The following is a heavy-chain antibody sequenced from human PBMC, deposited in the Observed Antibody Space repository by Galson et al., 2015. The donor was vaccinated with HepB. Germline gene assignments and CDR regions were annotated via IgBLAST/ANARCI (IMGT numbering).Heavy chain of an antibody. CDR2: IVTSLQVT. J-gene: IGHJ5*02. CDR3: ARDRLEARANGFDP. Sequence: SVKVSCKASGGTFNRYALSWVRQAPGQGLEWMGRIVTSLQVTTYAQKFHGRITITADKSTNMGYLDLRSLRSDDTAVYFCARDRLEARANGFDPWGQGTQVIVSS. D-gene: IGHD2-8*01. CDR1: GGTFNRYA. V-gene: IGHV1-69*04.